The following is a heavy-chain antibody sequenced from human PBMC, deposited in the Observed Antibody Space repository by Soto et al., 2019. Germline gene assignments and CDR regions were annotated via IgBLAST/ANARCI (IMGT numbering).Heavy chain of an antibody. CDR2: ISYDGSNK. J-gene: IGHJ5*02. V-gene: IGHV3-30*18. CDR3: AKDPFRYCSSTSRCHNWFDP. Sequence: PGGSLRLSCAASGFTFSSYGMHWVRQAPGKGLEWVAVISYDGSNKYYADSVKGRFTISRDNSKNTLYLQMNSLRAEDTAVYYCAKDPFRYCSSTSRCHNWFDPWGQGTLVTVSS. D-gene: IGHD2-2*01. CDR1: GFTFSSYG.